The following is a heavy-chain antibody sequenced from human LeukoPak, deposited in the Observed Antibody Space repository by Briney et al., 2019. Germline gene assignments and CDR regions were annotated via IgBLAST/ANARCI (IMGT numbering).Heavy chain of an antibody. CDR1: GVSISSSSYH. D-gene: IGHD5-18*01. J-gene: IGHJ4*02. CDR3: ARQVLHTAMDY. V-gene: IGHV4-39*01. CDR2: IYDSGST. Sequence: SETLSLTCTVSGVSISSSSYHWDWIRQPPGKGLEWIGSIYDSGSTYYSPSLKSRVTISVDTSKNQFSLRLNSVTAADTAVYYRARQVLHTAMDYWGQGTLVTVSS.